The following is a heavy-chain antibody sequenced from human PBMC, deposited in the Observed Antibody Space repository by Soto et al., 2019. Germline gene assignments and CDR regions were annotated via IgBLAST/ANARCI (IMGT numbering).Heavy chain of an antibody. CDR2: IYPGDSDT. CDR3: ARGGDSSRYYSALDV. J-gene: IGHJ3*01. CDR1: GYSFPNYW. V-gene: IGHV5-51*01. D-gene: IGHD3-22*01. Sequence: GESQNISCEGSGYSFPNYWIGWVRQMAGKGLEWMGIIYPGDSDTRYSPSFQGQVTISAEKSINTANLQWSSLKASDTAMYYCARGGDSSRYYSALDVWGQGTVVTVSS.